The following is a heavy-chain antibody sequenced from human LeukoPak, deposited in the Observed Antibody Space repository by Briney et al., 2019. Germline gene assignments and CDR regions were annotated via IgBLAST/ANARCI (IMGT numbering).Heavy chain of an antibody. J-gene: IGHJ6*02. V-gene: IGHV4-39*07. D-gene: IGHD3-10*01. Sequence: SETLSLTCTVSGDSISSSSYYWGWIRQPPGTGLEWIGSIYYTGYTYDNPSLKSRVTISVDTSKNQFSLKLSSVTAADTAVYYCARVGGSNYYYYGMDVWGQGTTVTVSS. CDR3: ARVGGSNYYYYGMDV. CDR1: GDSISSSSYY. CDR2: IYYTGYT.